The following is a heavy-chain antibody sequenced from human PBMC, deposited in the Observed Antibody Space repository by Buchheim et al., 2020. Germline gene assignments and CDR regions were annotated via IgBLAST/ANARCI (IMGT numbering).Heavy chain of an antibody. D-gene: IGHD3-10*01. CDR2: IRCGGNTI. Sequence: EVQLVESGGGLVQPGGSLRLSCAASGFTFSSYEMNWVRQAPGKGLEWVSYIRCGGNTIYYADSVKGRFTISRDNAKNSLYLQMNGMRGEDTAVYFCTREEAYRPGNWGQGTL. J-gene: IGHJ4*02. V-gene: IGHV3-48*03. CDR3: TREEAYRPGN. CDR1: GFTFSSYE.